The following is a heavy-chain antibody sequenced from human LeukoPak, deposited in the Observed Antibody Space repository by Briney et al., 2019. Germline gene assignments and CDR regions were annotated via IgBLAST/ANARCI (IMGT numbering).Heavy chain of an antibody. CDR3: AKALIPRDTAMVKGY. J-gene: IGHJ4*02. Sequence: GRSLRLSCAASGFTFSSYGMHWARQAPGKGLKWVAVIWYDGSIKSYADSVKGRFTISRDNSKNTLYLQMNSLRAEDTAVYYCAKALIPRDTAMVKGYWGQGTLVTVSS. V-gene: IGHV3-33*06. CDR1: GFTFSSYG. D-gene: IGHD5-18*01. CDR2: IWYDGSIK.